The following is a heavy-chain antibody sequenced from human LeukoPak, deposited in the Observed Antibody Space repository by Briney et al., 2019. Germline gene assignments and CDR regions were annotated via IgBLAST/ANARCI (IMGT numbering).Heavy chain of an antibody. CDR2: ISSGGNTI. CDR3: AREGTAMVSFDY. Sequence: GGSLRLSCAASGFTFSSYEMNWVRQAPGQGLKWVSYISSGGNTIYYADSVKGRFTISRDNAKNSLYLQMNSLRAEDTAVYYCAREGTAMVSFDYWGQGTLVTVSS. CDR1: GFTFSSYE. D-gene: IGHD5-18*01. V-gene: IGHV3-48*03. J-gene: IGHJ4*02.